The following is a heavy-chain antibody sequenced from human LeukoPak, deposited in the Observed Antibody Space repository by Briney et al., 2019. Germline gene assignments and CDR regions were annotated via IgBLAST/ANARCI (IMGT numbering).Heavy chain of an antibody. CDR3: AKRGAEVGATVAPGDY. D-gene: IGHD1-26*01. CDR1: GFTFSSYA. V-gene: IGHV3-23*01. Sequence: GGSLRLSCAASGFTFSSYAMSWARQAPGKGLGWVSAISGSGGTTYYADSVKGRFTISSDNSKNTLYLQMNSLRAEDTAIYYCAKRGAEVGATVAPGDYWGQGTLVTVSS. CDR2: ISGSGGTT. J-gene: IGHJ4*02.